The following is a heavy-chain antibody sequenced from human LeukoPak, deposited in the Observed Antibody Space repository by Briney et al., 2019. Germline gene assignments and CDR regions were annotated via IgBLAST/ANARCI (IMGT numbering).Heavy chain of an antibody. CDR2: INPNSGGI. Sequence: ASVKLSCKASGYTFTGYYMHWVRQAPGQGLEWMGWINPNSGGINYGQKFQGRVTMTRETSISTAYMELNRLRFDDTAVYYCARDLLPLYAFDIWGQGTMVSVSS. V-gene: IGHV1-2*02. CDR1: GYTFTGYY. J-gene: IGHJ3*02. D-gene: IGHD2-15*01. CDR3: ARDLLPLYAFDI.